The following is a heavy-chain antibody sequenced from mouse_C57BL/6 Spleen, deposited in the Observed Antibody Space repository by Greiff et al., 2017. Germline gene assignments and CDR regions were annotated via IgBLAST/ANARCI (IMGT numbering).Heavy chain of an antibody. CDR1: GYTFTSYW. D-gene: IGHD1-1*01. J-gene: IGHJ4*01. CDR2: IDPNSGGT. V-gene: IGHV1-72*01. CDR3: AGYYGSSSHAMDY. Sequence: QVQLKQPGAELVKPGASVKLSCKASGYTFTSYWMHWVKQRPGRGLEWIGRIDPNSGGTKYNEKFKSKATLTVDKPSSTAYMQLSSLTSEDSAVYDCAGYYGSSSHAMDYWGQGTSVTVSS.